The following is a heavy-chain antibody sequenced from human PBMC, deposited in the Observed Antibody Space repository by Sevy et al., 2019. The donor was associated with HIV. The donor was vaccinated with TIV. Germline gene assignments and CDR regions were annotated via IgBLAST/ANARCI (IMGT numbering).Heavy chain of an antibody. CDR1: GGSFSGYY. J-gene: IGHJ6*02. CDR2: INHSGST. D-gene: IGHD2-2*01. V-gene: IGHV4-34*01. CDR3: ARAPVYLRGYYYYGMDV. Sequence: SETLSLTCAVYGGSFSGYYWSWIRQPPGEGLEWIGEINHSGSTNYNPSLKSRVTISVDTSKNQFSLKLSSVTAADTAVYYCARAPVYLRGYYYYGMDVWGQGTTVTVSS.